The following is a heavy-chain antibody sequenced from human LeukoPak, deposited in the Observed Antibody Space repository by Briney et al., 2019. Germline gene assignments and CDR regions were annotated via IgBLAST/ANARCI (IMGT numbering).Heavy chain of an antibody. CDR3: ARITAARLYAFDI. D-gene: IGHD6-6*01. V-gene: IGHV2-70*11. CDR2: IDWDDDK. CDR1: GFSLSTSGMC. Sequence: SGPALVKPTQTLTLTCTFSGFSLSTSGMCVSWIRQPPGKAPEWLARIDWDDDKYYSTSLKTRLTISKDTSKNQVVLTMTNMDPVDTATYYCARITAARLYAFDIWGQGTMVTVSS. J-gene: IGHJ3*02.